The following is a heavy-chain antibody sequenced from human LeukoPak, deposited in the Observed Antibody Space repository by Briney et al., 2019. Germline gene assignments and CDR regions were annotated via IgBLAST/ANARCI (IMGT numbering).Heavy chain of an antibody. CDR2: IYTSGST. CDR3: ARRGAAAGTAPFDY. D-gene: IGHD6-13*01. CDR1: GGSISSYY. J-gene: IGHJ4*02. V-gene: IGHV4-4*09. Sequence: SETLSLTCTVSGGSISSYYWSWIRQPPGKGLEWIGYIYTSGSTNYNPSLKSRVTISVDTSKNQFSLKLSSVTAADTAVYYCARRGAAAGTAPFDYWGQGTLVTVSS.